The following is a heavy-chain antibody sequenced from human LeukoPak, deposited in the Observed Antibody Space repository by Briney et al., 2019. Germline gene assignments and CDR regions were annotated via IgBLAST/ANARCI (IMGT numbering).Heavy chain of an antibody. CDR1: GDSLSSGDYY. V-gene: IGHV4-61*02. CDR2: ISSSGST. D-gene: IGHD3-16*02. J-gene: IGHJ4*02. Sequence: SETLSLTCTVSGDSLSSGDYYWRWIRQPAGKGLEWIGRISSSGSTNYNPSLKSRVTISVDTSKNQFSLKLSSVTAADTAVYYCARHPAGHYDYVWGSYRGSYRPYFDYWGQGTLVTVSS. CDR3: ARHPAGHYDYVWGSYRGSYRPYFDY.